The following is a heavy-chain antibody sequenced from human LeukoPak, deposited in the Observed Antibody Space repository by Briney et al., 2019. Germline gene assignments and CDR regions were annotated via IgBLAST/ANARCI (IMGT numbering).Heavy chain of an antibody. Sequence: GGSLRLSCTVSGIRFNDYWMSWVRQAPGKGLEWVANIKEDGGEMYYVDSVKGRFIISRDNAKNSVYLQMNILRVEDTAVYYCASGMIEFDYWGQGTLVAVSS. CDR1: GIRFNDYW. D-gene: IGHD1-14*01. CDR3: ASGMIEFDY. CDR2: IKEDGGEM. J-gene: IGHJ4*02. V-gene: IGHV3-7*01.